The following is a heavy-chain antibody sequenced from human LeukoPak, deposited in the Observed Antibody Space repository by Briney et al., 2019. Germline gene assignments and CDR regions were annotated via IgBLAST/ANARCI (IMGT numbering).Heavy chain of an antibody. J-gene: IGHJ5*02. CDR3: ARTNYYGSGSYYPNWFDP. D-gene: IGHD3-10*01. CDR1: GYSISSSSYY. V-gene: IGHV4-39*07. Sequence: SETLSLTCTVSGYSISSSSYYWGWIRQPPGKGLEWIGSIYHSGSTNYNPSLKSRVTISVDKSKNQFSLKLSSVTAADTAVYYCARTNYYGSGSYYPNWFDPWGQGTLVTVSS. CDR2: IYHSGST.